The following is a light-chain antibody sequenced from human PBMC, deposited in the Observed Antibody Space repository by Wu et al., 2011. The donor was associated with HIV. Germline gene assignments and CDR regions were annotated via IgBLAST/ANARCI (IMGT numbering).Light chain of an antibody. CDR3: QQYDNRPVT. J-gene: IGKJ3*01. V-gene: IGKV3-15*01. Sequence: LIYGASTRATGIPARYSGSGSGTELTLTISSLQSEDFAVYFCQQYDNRPVTFGPGTKVDIK. CDR2: GAS.